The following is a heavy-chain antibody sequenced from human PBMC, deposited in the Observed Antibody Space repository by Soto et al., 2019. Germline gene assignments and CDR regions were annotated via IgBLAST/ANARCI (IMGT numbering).Heavy chain of an antibody. J-gene: IGHJ4*02. V-gene: IGHV4-59*01. CDR2: IYYSGST. D-gene: IGHD2-15*01. CDR3: ARDSVARGYYFDY. Sequence: QVQLQESGPGLVKPSETLSLTCTVSGGSISSYYWSWIRQPPGKGLEWIGYIYYSGSTNYNPSLKSRVTISVDTSKNQCSLKLSSVTAADTAVYYCARDSVARGYYFDYWGQGTLVTVSS. CDR1: GGSISSYY.